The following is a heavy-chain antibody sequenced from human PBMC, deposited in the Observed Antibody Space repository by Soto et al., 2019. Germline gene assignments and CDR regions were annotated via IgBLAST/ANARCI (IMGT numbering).Heavy chain of an antibody. J-gene: IGHJ4*01. V-gene: IGHV3-9*01. CDR2: ITTRGPDI. CDR3: AKFMASNLVWCLPDY. CDR1: RFFFGDYA. Sequence: GGSLRLSCAASRFFFGDYAFHWVRQAPGKGLEWVAGITTRGPDIAYADSVKGRFIIARDNAMHVLHLHMNSLRPEDTAVYYCAKFMASNLVWCLPDYWGQGTQVTVSS. D-gene: IGHD2-21*01.